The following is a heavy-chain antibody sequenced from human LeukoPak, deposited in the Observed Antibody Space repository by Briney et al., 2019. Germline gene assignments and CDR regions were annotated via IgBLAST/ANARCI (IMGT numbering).Heavy chain of an antibody. CDR1: GFSFNSYS. CDR3: ARGGARSSSYYYYGMDV. D-gene: IGHD6-13*01. CDR2: VDSSSSTI. V-gene: IGHV3-48*01. Sequence: PGGSLRLSCAASGFSFNSYSMHWVRRAPGRGLEWLSYVDSSSSTIYYADSVKGRFTISRDNAKNSLYLQMNSLRAEDTAVFYCARGGARSSSYYYYGMDVWGLGTTVTVSS. J-gene: IGHJ6*02.